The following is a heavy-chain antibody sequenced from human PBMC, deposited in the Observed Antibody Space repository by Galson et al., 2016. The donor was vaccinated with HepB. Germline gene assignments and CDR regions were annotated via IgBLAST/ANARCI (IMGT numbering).Heavy chain of an antibody. V-gene: IGHV3-30*04. Sequence: SLRLYCAASGFISSTYAMHWVRQTPGKGLEWVATISDDGTNQYYVDSVKGRFTIARYKSKNTLYLQMNSLRPEDTAVYYCARADYGDYVAFFDYWGQGTLVTVSS. CDR3: ARADYGDYVAFFDY. CDR1: GFISSTYA. D-gene: IGHD4-17*01. CDR2: ISDDGTNQ. J-gene: IGHJ4*02.